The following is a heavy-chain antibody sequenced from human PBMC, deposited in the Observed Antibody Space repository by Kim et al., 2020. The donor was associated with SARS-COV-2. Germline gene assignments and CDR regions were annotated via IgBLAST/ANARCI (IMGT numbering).Heavy chain of an antibody. D-gene: IGHD3-3*01. CDR1: GFTFSSYE. Sequence: GGSLRLSCAASGFTFSSYEMNWVRQAPGKGLEWVSYISSSGSTIYYADSVKGRFTISSDNAKNSLYLQMNSLRAEDTAVYYCASLRTYYDVWSSYFGDYYYYGMDVWGQGATVTVSS. CDR2: ISSSGSTI. CDR3: ASLRTYYDVWSSYFGDYYYYGMDV. V-gene: IGHV3-48*03. J-gene: IGHJ6*02.